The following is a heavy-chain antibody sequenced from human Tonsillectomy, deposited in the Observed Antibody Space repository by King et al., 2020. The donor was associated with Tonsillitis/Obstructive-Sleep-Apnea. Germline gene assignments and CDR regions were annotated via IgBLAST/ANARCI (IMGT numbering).Heavy chain of an antibody. D-gene: IGHD2-2*01. V-gene: IGHV3-48*02. Sequence: QLVQSGGGLVQPGGSLRLSCAASGFTFSSYSMNWVRQAPGKGLEWGSYISSSSSTIYYADSVKGRFTISRDNAKNSLFLQMNSLRDEDTAVYYCARGKAAARYNWFDPWGQGTLVTVSS. CDR3: ARGKAAARYNWFDP. CDR2: ISSSSSTI. J-gene: IGHJ5*02. CDR1: GFTFSSYS.